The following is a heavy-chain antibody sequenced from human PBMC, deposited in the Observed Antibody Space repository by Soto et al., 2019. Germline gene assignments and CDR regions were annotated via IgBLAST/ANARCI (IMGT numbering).Heavy chain of an antibody. CDR2: ISWNSGSI. V-gene: IGHV3-9*01. CDR3: AKDMRITGTTVYYYYGMDV. CDR1: GFTFYDYA. Sequence: SLRLSCAASGFTFYDYAIHFFRQAPLKCLEWVSGISWNSGSIGYADSVKGRFTISRDNAKNSLYLQMNSLRAEDTALYYCAKDMRITGTTVYYYYGMDVWGQGTTVTVSS. J-gene: IGHJ6*02. D-gene: IGHD1-7*01.